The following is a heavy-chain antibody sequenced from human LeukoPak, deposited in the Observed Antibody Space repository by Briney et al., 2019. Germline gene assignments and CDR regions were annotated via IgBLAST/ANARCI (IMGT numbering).Heavy chain of an antibody. V-gene: IGHV4-4*07. D-gene: IGHD3-16*01. J-gene: IGHJ6*02. Sequence: PSETLSLTCTVSGGSISSYYWSWIRQPAGKGLEWIGRIYTSGSTNYNPSLKSRVTMSVDTSKNQFSLKLSSVTAADTAAYYCARGTLGDTSAYYYGMDVWGQGTTVTVSS. CDR3: ARGTLGDTSAYYYGMDV. CDR1: GGSISSYY. CDR2: IYTSGST.